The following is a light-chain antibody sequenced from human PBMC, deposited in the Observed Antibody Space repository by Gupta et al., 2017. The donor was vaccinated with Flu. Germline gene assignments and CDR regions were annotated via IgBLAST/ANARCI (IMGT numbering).Light chain of an antibody. CDR1: QSISTW. Sequence: PCTLSASVGDTVTITCRASQSISTWLAWYQQKAGKAPKLLIYKASSLGSGVPSRFGGSGSGTEFSLTITGLQPDDSATYYCQQDHSLLYTFGQGTKLQIK. J-gene: IGKJ2*01. CDR3: QQDHSLLYT. V-gene: IGKV1-5*03. CDR2: KAS.